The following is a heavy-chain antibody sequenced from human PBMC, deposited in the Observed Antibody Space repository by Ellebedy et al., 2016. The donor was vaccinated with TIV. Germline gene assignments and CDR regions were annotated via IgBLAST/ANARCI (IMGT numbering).Heavy chain of an antibody. D-gene: IGHD3-10*01. J-gene: IGHJ4*02. Sequence: GESLKISCAASGFAFSANGMSWVRQAPGKGLEWVSGIDGSENTDYGDSVKGRFTISRDISKNTLYLQMNSLRAEGTALYYCTKDSGWEHEYWGQGTLVTVSS. V-gene: IGHV3-23*01. CDR1: GFAFSANG. CDR2: IDGSENT. CDR3: TKDSGWEHEY.